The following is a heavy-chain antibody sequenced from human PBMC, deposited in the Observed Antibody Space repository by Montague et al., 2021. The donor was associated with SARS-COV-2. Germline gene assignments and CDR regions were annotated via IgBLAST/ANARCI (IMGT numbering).Heavy chain of an antibody. CDR1: GGSISSTNYY. CDR3: ARVPESGTYWSVDY. CDR2: IYHSGSA. V-gene: IGHV4-39*07. D-gene: IGHD1-26*01. J-gene: IGHJ4*02. Sequence: SETLSLTCTVSGGSISSTNYYWSWVRQRPGKGLDWIVSIYHSGSAYYNPSLKSRVTISMYTSKNQFSLKPSSVADADTAVYYCARVPESGTYWSVDYWGQGTLVTVSS.